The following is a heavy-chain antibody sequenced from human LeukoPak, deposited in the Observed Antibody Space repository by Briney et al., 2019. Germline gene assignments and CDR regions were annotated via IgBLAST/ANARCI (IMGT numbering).Heavy chain of an antibody. Sequence: GGSLRLSCAASGFSFSNYAMSWVRQAPGKGLEWLSSISGRRGGTNHADSVKGRFTISRDNSRNTLYLQMNSLRAEDTAIYHCAKDLEFSGYDALDIWGQGTMVTVS. CDR2: ISGRRGGT. CDR1: GFSFSNYA. V-gene: IGHV3-23*01. CDR3: AKDLEFSGYDALDI. D-gene: IGHD5-12*01. J-gene: IGHJ3*02.